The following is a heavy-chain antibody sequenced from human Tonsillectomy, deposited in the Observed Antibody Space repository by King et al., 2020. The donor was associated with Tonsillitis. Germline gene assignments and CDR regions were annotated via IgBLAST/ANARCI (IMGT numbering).Heavy chain of an antibody. D-gene: IGHD3-22*01. CDR3: AWYISGSMVGT. CDR2: SYHFGIL. J-gene: IGHJ5*02. Sequence: QLQESGPGLVKPSETLSLTCIVSGGSISNNDYYWGWIRQPPGKGLEWIWSSYHFGILYYNPSLKSRVTISVDTSRNHFSLKLNSVTAADTAVYYCAWYISGSMVGTWGQGILVTVSS. V-gene: IGHV4-39*02. CDR1: GGSISNNDYY.